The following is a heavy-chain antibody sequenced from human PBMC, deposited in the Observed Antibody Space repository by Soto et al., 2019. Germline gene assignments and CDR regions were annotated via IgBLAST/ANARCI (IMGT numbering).Heavy chain of an antibody. D-gene: IGHD2-21*02. CDR1: GFTFSSYA. CDR3: ARGGDCGGDCYSPLRAFDI. J-gene: IGHJ3*02. Sequence: PGGSLRLSCAASGFTFSSYAMHWVRQAPGKGLEWVAVISYDGSNKYYADSVKGRFTISRDNSKNTLYLQMNSLRAEDTAVYYCARGGDCGGDCYSPLRAFDIWGQGTMVTVSS. CDR2: ISYDGSNK. V-gene: IGHV3-30-3*01.